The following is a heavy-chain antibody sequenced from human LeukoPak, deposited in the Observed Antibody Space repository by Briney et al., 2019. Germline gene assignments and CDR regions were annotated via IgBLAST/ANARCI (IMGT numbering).Heavy chain of an antibody. Sequence: SETLSLTCTVSGGSISSYYWSWIRQPPGKGLEWIGYIYCSGSTNYNPSLKSRVTISVDTSKNQFSLKLSSVIAADTAVYYCARGPHVDTAMARLRYWYFDLWGRGTLVTVSS. CDR3: ARGPHVDTAMARLRYWYFDL. V-gene: IGHV4-59*01. CDR2: IYCSGST. J-gene: IGHJ2*01. CDR1: GGSISSYY. D-gene: IGHD5-18*01.